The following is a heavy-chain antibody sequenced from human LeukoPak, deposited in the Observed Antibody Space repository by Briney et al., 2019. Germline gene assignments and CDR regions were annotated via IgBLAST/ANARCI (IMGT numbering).Heavy chain of an antibody. J-gene: IGHJ6*02. CDR1: GGSVSSGRYY. V-gene: IGHV4-61*01. D-gene: IGHD6-6*01. Sequence: SETLSLTCTVSGGSVSSGRYYWSWIRQPPGKTLEWLGYIYYTGRTIHNPSLRSRVTLSIDTSKNQFSLKLTSVTAADTAMYYCARHDRPANYGMDVWGQGTTVTVSS. CDR3: ARHDRPANYGMDV. CDR2: IYYTGRT.